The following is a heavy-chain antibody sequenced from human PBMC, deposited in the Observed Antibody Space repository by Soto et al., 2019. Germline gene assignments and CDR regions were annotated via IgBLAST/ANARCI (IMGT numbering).Heavy chain of an antibody. D-gene: IGHD3-22*01. V-gene: IGHV3-48*03. CDR1: GFTFSSYE. CDR2: ISSSGSTI. CDR3: ARDQESGDSTGYYWFDY. Sequence: GGSLRLSCAASGFTFSSYEMNWVRQAPGKGLEWVSYISSSGSTIYYADSVKGRFTISRDNAKNTLYLQLNRLRAEHTAVYYCARDQESGDSTGYYWFDYWGQGTLVTVSS. J-gene: IGHJ4*02.